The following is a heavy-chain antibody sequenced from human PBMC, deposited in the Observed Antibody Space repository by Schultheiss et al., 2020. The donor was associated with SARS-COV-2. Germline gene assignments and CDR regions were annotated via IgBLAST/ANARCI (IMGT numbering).Heavy chain of an antibody. J-gene: IGHJ2*01. CDR2: IYSGGST. CDR3: ARAGDGYNYYPYWYFDL. Sequence: GGSLRLSCAASGFTFSSYWMSWVRQAPGKGLEWVSVIYSGGSTYYADSVKGRFTISRDNSKNTLFLQMNSLRAEDTAVYYCARAGDGYNYYPYWYFDLWGRGTLVTVSS. CDR1: GFTFSSYW. D-gene: IGHD5-24*01. V-gene: IGHV3-66*01.